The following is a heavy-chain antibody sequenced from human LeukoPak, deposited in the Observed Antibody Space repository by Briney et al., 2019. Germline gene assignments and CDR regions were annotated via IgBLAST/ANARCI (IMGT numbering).Heavy chain of an antibody. V-gene: IGHV4-38-2*02. CDR2: INHSGST. D-gene: IGHD6-19*01. Sequence: SETLCLTCSVSGYSLSSGYYWGWIRQPPGKGLEWIGEINHSGSTNYNPSLKSRVTISVDTSKNQFSLKLSSVTAADTAVYYCARWVISGWYVAWFDPWGQGTLVTVSS. CDR3: ARWVISGWYVAWFDP. CDR1: GYSLSSGYY. J-gene: IGHJ5*02.